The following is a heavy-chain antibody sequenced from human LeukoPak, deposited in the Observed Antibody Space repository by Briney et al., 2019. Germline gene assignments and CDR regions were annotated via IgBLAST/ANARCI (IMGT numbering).Heavy chain of an antibody. V-gene: IGHV3-7*01. CDR3: ARGELLPD. D-gene: IGHD1-26*01. CDR2: IKQDGSEK. CDR1: GFTFSSYW. J-gene: IGHJ4*02. Sequence: PGGSLRLSCEASGFTFSSYWMSWVRQAPGKGLEWVANIKQDGSEKYYVDSVKGRFTISRDNAKNSLYLQMNSLRAEDTAVYYCARGELLPDWGQGTPVTVSS.